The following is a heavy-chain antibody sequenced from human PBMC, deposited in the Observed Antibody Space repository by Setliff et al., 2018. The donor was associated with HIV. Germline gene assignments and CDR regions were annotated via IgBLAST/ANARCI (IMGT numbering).Heavy chain of an antibody. CDR1: RDSITNNYW. CDR3: ARHSANVFIVVVTPPDY. CDR2: VRHGGSI. V-gene: IGHV4-4*02. D-gene: IGHD2-21*02. J-gene: IGHJ4*03. Sequence: SETLSLTCSVSRDSITNNYWWSWVRQPPGKGLEWIGEVRHGGSINYNPFLKSRVTISVDTSKNQFSLKLSSVTAADTAVYYCARHSANVFIVVVTPPDYWGQGTTVTVSS.